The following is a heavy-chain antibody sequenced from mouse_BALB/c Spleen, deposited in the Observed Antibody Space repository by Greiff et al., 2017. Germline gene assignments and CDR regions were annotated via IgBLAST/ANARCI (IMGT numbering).Heavy chain of an antibody. V-gene: IGHV14-3*02. CDR1: GFNIKDTY. J-gene: IGHJ4*01. CDR2: IDPANGNT. Sequence: VQLQQSGAELVKPVASVKLSCTASGFNIKDTYMHWVKQRPEQGLEWIGRIDPANGNTKYDPKFQGKATITADTSSNTAYLQLSSLTSEDTAVYYCARGNGKNYAMDYWGQGTSVTVSS. D-gene: IGHD2-1*01. CDR3: ARGNGKNYAMDY.